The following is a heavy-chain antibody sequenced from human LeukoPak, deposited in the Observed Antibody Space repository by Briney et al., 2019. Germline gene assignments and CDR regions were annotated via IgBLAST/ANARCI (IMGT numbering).Heavy chain of an antibody. CDR2: INPSGGST. CDR1: GYTFTSYY. CDR3: ARDSSIFGVVIIGGNWFDP. V-gene: IGHV1-46*01. Sequence: ASVKVSCKASGYTFTSYYMHWVRQAPGQGLEWMGIINPSGGSTSYAQKFQSRVTMTRDMSTSTVYMELSSLRSEDTAVYYCARDSSIFGVVIIGGNWFDPWGQGTLVTVSS. D-gene: IGHD3-3*01. J-gene: IGHJ5*02.